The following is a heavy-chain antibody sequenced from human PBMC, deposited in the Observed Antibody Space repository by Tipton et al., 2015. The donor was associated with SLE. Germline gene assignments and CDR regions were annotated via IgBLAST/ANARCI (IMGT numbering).Heavy chain of an antibody. D-gene: IGHD1-26*01. J-gene: IGHJ6*02. CDR2: VYDSGTT. CDR3: ARVVAVGATHYYDMDV. Sequence: TLSLTCFVSGGYITSDIYYWGWIRQPPGKGLEWIGSVYDSGTTYYNPSLESRVTMTVDTSKTQFSLKLRSVTAADTAVYYCARVVAVGATHYYDMDVWGQVTTVTVSS. V-gene: IGHV4-39*07. CDR1: GGYITSDIYY.